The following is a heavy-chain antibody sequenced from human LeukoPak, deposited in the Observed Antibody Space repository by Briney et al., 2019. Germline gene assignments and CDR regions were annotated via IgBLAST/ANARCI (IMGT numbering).Heavy chain of an antibody. CDR1: GFTFSSYG. V-gene: IGHV3-30*18. D-gene: IGHD3-3*01. Sequence: GGSLRLSCAASGFTFSSYGMHWVRQAPGKGLEWVAVISHDGSNKYYADSVKGRFTISRDNSKNTLYLQMNGLRAEDTAVYYCAKDRDFWSGYGMDVWGQGTTVTVSS. CDR2: ISHDGSNK. J-gene: IGHJ6*02. CDR3: AKDRDFWSGYGMDV.